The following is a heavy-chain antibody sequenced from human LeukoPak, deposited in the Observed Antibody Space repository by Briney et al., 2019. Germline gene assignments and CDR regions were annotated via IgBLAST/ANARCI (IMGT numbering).Heavy chain of an antibody. D-gene: IGHD6-6*01. CDR1: GCTFSSYS. J-gene: IGHJ5*02. V-gene: IGHV3-48*01. Sequence: PGGALRLPCAASGCTFSSYSMNWVGQAPGKGVDGVSYISRSSSTIYYADSVKGRFTISRSNAKNSLYLQMNSLRAEDTAVYYCARAAAIAARLTPCWFDPWGQGTLVTVSS. CDR3: ARAAAIAARLTPCWFDP. CDR2: ISRSSSTI.